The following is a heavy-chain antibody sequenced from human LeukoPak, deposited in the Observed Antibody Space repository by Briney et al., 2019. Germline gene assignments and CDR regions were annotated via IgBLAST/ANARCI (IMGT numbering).Heavy chain of an antibody. CDR1: GFTFSSFW. D-gene: IGHD3-16*01. V-gene: IGHV3-7*01. J-gene: IGHJ4*02. Sequence: GGSLRLSCAASGFTFSSFWMNWVRQAPGKGLEWVANIKQDGSERNYVDSVEGRSTISRDNAKNSLYLQMNSLRAEDTAVYYCARDIFGGYGYWGQGTLVTVS. CDR2: IKQDGSER. CDR3: ARDIFGGYGY.